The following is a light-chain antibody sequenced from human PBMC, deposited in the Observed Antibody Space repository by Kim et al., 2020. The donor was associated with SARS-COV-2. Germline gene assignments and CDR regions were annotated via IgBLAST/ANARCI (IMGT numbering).Light chain of an antibody. CDR2: SNN. J-gene: IGLJ3*02. CDR3: ATWDDNLNGWV. V-gene: IGLV1-44*01. CDR1: SSNIGSNP. Sequence: GQRVTLSCSGSSSNIGSNPVNWYQQIPGTAPKLLIFSNNQRPSGVPDRFSGSRSGTSASLAISGLQSEDEADYYCATWDDNLNGWVFGGGTQLTVL.